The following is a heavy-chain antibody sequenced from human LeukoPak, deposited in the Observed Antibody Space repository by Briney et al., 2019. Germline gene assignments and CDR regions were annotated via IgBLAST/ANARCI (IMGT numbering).Heavy chain of an antibody. Sequence: SETLSLTCTVSGDSISSYYWSWIRQPAGKGLEWIGRIYTSGSTNYNPSLKSRATMSVDTSKNQFSLKLSSVTAADTAVYYCARQYSSGWFGQDYYYYGMDVWGQGTTVTVSS. J-gene: IGHJ6*02. V-gene: IGHV4-4*07. CDR2: IYTSGST. D-gene: IGHD6-19*01. CDR3: ARQYSSGWFGQDYYYYGMDV. CDR1: GDSISSYY.